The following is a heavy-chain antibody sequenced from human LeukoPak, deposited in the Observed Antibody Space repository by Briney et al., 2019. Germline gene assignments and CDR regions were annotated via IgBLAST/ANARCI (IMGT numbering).Heavy chain of an antibody. CDR1: GYTFTGYY. J-gene: IGHJ6*02. CDR2: INPNSGGT. V-gene: IGHV1-2*02. Sequence: GASVKVSCKASGYTFTGYYMYWVRQAPGQGLEWMGWINPNSGGTNYAQKLQGRVTMTTDTSTNTAYMELRSLRSDDTAVYYCARDWYEEVERPYYYGMDVWGQGTTVIVSS. CDR3: ARDWYEEVERPYYYGMDV. D-gene: IGHD6-25*01.